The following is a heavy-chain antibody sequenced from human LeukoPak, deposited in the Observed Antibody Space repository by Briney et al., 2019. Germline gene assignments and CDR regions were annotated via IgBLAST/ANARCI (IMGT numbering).Heavy chain of an antibody. Sequence: GGSLRLSCAASGFTFSSYAMSWVRQAPGKGLEWVSAISGSGGSTYYADSVKGRFTISRDNSKNTLYLQMNSLRAEDTAVYYCAKEGLLCGGDCYAIYYFGYWGQGTLVTVSS. D-gene: IGHD2-21*02. CDR2: ISGSGGST. J-gene: IGHJ4*02. V-gene: IGHV3-23*01. CDR3: AKEGLLCGGDCYAIYYFGY. CDR1: GFTFSSYA.